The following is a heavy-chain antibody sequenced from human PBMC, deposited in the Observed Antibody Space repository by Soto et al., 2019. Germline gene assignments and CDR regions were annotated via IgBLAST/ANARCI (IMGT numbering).Heavy chain of an antibody. CDR1: ELTRISCG. J-gene: IGHJ6*02. D-gene: IGHD3-9*01. Sequence: GVAELTRISCGLHCVSKTTGKGLEWVAVISYDGSNKYYADSVKGRFTISRDNSKNTLYLQMNSLRAEDTAVYYCAKALYYFIFTGSYYYYYYGMDVWGQGTTVTVSS. CDR2: ISYDGSNK. CDR3: AKALYYFIFTGSYYYYYYGMDV. V-gene: IGHV3-30*18.